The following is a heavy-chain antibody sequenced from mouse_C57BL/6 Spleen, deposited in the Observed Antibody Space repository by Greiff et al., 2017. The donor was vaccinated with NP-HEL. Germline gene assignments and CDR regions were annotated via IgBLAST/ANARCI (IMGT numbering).Heavy chain of an antibody. J-gene: IGHJ3*01. V-gene: IGHV1-22*01. CDR1: GYTFTDYN. D-gene: IGHD2-2*01. CDR2: INPNNGGT. CDR3: ARGALYGYDEAWFAY. Sequence: VQLQQSGPELVKPGASVKMSCKASGYTFTDYNMHWVKQSHGKSLEWIGYINPNNGGTSYNQKFKGKATLTVNKSSSTAYMELRSLTSEDSAVYYCARGALYGYDEAWFAYWGQGTLVTVSA.